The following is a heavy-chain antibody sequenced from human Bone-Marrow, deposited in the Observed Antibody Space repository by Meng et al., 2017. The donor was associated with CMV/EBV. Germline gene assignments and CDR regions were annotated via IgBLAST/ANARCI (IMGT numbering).Heavy chain of an antibody. CDR2: IIPILGIA. CDR3: ARGPYYYDSSGYLDY. Sequence: SVTVSCKASGGTFSSYAISWVRQAPGQGLEWMGGIIPILGIANYAQKFQGRVTITADKSTSTAYMELSSLRSEDTAVYYCARGPYYYDSSGYLDYWGQGTRVTGSS. D-gene: IGHD3-22*01. J-gene: IGHJ4*02. CDR1: GGTFSSYA. V-gene: IGHV1-69*10.